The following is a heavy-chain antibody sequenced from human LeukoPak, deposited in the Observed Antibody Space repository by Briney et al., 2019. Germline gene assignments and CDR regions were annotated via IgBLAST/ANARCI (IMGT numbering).Heavy chain of an antibody. CDR3: ARAPMYYYGSGRFVDS. CDR2: INHSGSI. J-gene: IGHJ4*02. V-gene: IGHV4-34*01. Sequence: SETLSLTCAVYGGSFSGYYWSWIRQPPGKGLELIGEINHSGSINYNPSLKSRVTISVDTSKNQLSLTLSSVTAADTAVYYCARAPMYYYGSGRFVDSWGQGTLVTVSS. CDR1: GGSFSGYY. D-gene: IGHD3-10*01.